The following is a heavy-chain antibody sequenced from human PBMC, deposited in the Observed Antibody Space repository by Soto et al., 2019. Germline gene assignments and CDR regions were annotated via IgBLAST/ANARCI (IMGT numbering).Heavy chain of an antibody. Sequence: PSETLSLTCAVSGGSISSGGYPWSWIRQPPGKGLEWIGYIYHSGSTYYNPSLKSRVTISVDRSKNQFSLKLSSVTAADTAVYYCARESGSWSIDYWGQGTLVTVSS. J-gene: IGHJ4*02. CDR1: GGSISSGGYP. D-gene: IGHD6-13*01. CDR3: ARESGSWSIDY. V-gene: IGHV4-30-2*01. CDR2: IYHSGST.